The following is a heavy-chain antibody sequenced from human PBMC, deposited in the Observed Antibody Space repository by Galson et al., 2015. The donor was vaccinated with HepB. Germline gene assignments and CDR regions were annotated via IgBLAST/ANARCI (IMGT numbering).Heavy chain of an antibody. J-gene: IGHJ5*02. CDR1: GGSISSGSYY. CDR2: IYTSGST. Sequence: TLSLTCTVSGGSISSGSYYWSRIRQPAGKGLEWIGRIYTSGSTNYNPSLKSRVTMSVDTSKNQFSLKLSSVTAADTAVYYCAREFGALGVISWFDPWGQGTLVTVSS. V-gene: IGHV4-61*02. D-gene: IGHD3-10*01. CDR3: AREFGALGVISWFDP.